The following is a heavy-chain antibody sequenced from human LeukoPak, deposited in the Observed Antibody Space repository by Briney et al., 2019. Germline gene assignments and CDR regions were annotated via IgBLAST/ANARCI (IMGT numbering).Heavy chain of an antibody. CDR3: ARDLEQQLVRPYYYYGMDV. CDR2: IIPIFGTA. J-gene: IGHJ6*04. D-gene: IGHD6-13*01. V-gene: IGHV1-69*06. CDR1: GGTFSSYA. Sequence: ASVKVSCKASGGTFSSYAISWVRQAPGQGLEWMGGIIPIFGTANYAQKFQGRVTITADKSTSTAYMELSSLRSEDTAVYYCARDLEQQLVRPYYYYGMDVWGKGTTVTVSS.